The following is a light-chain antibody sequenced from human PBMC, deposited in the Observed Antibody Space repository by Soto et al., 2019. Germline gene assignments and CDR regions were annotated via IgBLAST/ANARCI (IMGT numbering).Light chain of an antibody. J-gene: IGKJ1*01. CDR1: QSISSW. CDR2: DAS. V-gene: IGKV1-5*01. CDR3: QQYNSDWT. Sequence: DIQMTQSPSTLSVSVGDRVTITCRASQSISSWLAWYQQKPGKAPKLLIYDASSLERGVPLRFSGSGSGTEFTLTISSLQPDDFATYYCQQYNSDWTFGQGTKVEIK.